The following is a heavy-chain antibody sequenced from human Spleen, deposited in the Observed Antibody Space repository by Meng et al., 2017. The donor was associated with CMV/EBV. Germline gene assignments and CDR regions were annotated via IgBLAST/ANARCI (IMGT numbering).Heavy chain of an antibody. CDR2: INPNSGGT. CDR1: GYTFTGYY. CDR3: ARDNYDILTGYYFSDY. J-gene: IGHJ4*02. V-gene: IGHV1-2*06. D-gene: IGHD3-9*01. Sequence: SGYTFTGYYMHWVRQAPGQGLEWMGRINPNSGGTNYAQKFQGRVTMTRDTSISTAYMELRSLRSDDTAVYYCARDNYDILTGYYFSDYWGQGTLVTVSS.